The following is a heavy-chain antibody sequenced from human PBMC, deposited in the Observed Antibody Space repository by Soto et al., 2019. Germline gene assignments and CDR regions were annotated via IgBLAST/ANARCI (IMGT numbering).Heavy chain of an antibody. CDR2: IIDDGGRA. J-gene: IGHJ4*02. Sequence: EVQLLESGGGLVQPGGSLRLSGSASGFTFNRYAMSWVRRAPGKGLEWVSAIIDDGGRAYYADSVKGRFTISRDNSKNTLSLQMNSLRAKDTAVYYSAKDKMEQWLVGGYFDYWGQGTQVTVTS. V-gene: IGHV3-23*01. D-gene: IGHD6-19*01. CDR3: AKDKMEQWLVGGYFDY. CDR1: GFTFNRYA.